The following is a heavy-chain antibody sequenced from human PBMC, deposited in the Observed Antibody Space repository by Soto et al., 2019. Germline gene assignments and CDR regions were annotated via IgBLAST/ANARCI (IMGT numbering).Heavy chain of an antibody. D-gene: IGHD4-4*01. CDR1: GFTFSSYA. J-gene: IGHJ5*02. Sequence: QVQLVESGGGVVQPGRSLRLSCAASGFTFSSYAMHWVRQAPGKGLEWVAVISYDGSNKYYADSVKGRFTISRDNSKNTLYLQMNSLRAEDMAVYYCAREVSDYRQHSWFDPWGQGTLVTVSS. V-gene: IGHV3-30-3*01. CDR2: ISYDGSNK. CDR3: AREVSDYRQHSWFDP.